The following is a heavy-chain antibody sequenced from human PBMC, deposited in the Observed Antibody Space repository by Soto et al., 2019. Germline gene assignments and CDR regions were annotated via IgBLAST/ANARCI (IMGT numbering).Heavy chain of an antibody. V-gene: IGHV1-69*02. CDR3: AASYYYGSGTPSATDY. Sequence: SVKVSCKASGGTFSSYTISWVRQAPGQGLEWMGRIIPILGIANYAQKFQGRVTITADKSTSTAYMELSSLRSEDTAVYYCAASYYYGSGTPSATDYWGQGTLVTVSS. CDR1: GGTFSSYT. J-gene: IGHJ4*02. D-gene: IGHD3-10*01. CDR2: IIPILGIA.